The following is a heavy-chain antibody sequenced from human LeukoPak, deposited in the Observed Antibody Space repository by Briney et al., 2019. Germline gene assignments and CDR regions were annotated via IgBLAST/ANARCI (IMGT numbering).Heavy chain of an antibody. Sequence: NPSETLSLTCTVSGGSISSYYWSWIRQPPGKGLEWIGYIYYSGSTYYNPSLKSRVTISVDTSKNQFSLKLSSVTAADTAVYYCARGYYDSSGSNWFDPWGQGTLVTVSS. CDR1: GGSISSYY. CDR3: ARGYYDSSGSNWFDP. V-gene: IGHV4-30-4*08. CDR2: IYYSGST. J-gene: IGHJ5*02. D-gene: IGHD3-22*01.